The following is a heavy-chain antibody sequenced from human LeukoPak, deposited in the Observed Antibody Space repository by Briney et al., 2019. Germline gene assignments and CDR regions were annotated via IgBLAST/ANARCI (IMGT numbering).Heavy chain of an antibody. J-gene: IGHJ3*02. CDR1: GFIFSNAW. V-gene: IGHV3-15*01. D-gene: IGHD2-2*01. CDR2: IKNKGDGGTT. CDR3: TTDRSSHPSRDI. Sequence: GGSLRLSCAASGFIFSNAWMNWVRQAPGKGLEWVGRIKNKGDGGTTGYGAPVKGRFTISRDDSKDTLYLQMNSLKIEDTAVYYCTTDRSSHPSRDIWGQGTMVTVSS.